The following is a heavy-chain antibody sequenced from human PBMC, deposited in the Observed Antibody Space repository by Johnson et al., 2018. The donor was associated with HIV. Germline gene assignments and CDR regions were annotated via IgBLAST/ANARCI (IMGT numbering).Heavy chain of an antibody. D-gene: IGHD4-23*01. CDR1: GFTFSSYG. CDR3: ARGEDYGGNFGALDI. V-gene: IGHV3-30*03. Sequence: VQLVESGGGVVQPGRSLRLSCAASGFTFSSYGMHWVRQAPGKGLEWVAVISYDGSNKYYTDSVKGRFTFSSDNSKNTLYLQMNSLRAEDTAVYYSARGEDYGGNFGALDIWGQGTMVTVSS. CDR2: ISYDGSNK. J-gene: IGHJ3*02.